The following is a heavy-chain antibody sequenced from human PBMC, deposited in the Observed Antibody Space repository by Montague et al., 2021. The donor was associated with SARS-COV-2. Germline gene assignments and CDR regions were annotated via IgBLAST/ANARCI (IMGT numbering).Heavy chain of an antibody. J-gene: IGHJ6*02. CDR3: ARDLIVYDYVWGSYRPYGMDV. CDR2: LYPSGST. Sequence: SETLSLTCTVSGGSILSYNSGWLPPQPGTRLECIWRLYPSGSTNYNPSLKSRVTMSVDTSKNQFSLKLSSVTAADTAVYYCARDLIVYDYVWGSYRPYGMDVWGQGTTVTVSS. D-gene: IGHD3-16*02. V-gene: IGHV4-4*07. CDR1: GGSILSYN.